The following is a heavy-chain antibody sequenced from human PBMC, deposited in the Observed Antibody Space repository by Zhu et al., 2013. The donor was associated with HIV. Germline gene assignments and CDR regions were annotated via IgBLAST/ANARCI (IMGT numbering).Heavy chain of an antibody. Sequence: QVQLVQSGAEVKKPGASVKVSCKASGNTFTTHYMHWVRQAPGQGLEWMGIINSDAGSTSYAQKFQGRVTMTRDTSTTTVYMELSSLRSEDAAIYYCVREVGGIVLLPSCFSRKLATGDVWGQGP. CDR1: GNTFTTHY. CDR2: INSDAGST. J-gene: IGHJ6*02. CDR3: VREVGGIVLLPSCFSRKLATGDV. D-gene: IGHD1-1*01. V-gene: IGHV1-46*01.